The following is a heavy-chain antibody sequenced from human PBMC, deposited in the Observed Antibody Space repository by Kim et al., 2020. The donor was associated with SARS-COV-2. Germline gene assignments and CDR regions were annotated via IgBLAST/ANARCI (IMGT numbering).Heavy chain of an antibody. CDR3: ARGHTYNDSSGYFPY. CDR1: GFSVTSSY. D-gene: IGHD3-22*01. CDR2: FYSGGHT. V-gene: IGHV3-53*01. Sequence: GGSLRLSCAVSGFSVTSSYMGWVRQAPGKGLEWVSVFYSGGHTEYANSVKGRFTISRDNSKNTLYLHMSSLRTEDTAVYFCARGHTYNDSSGYFPYWGHGTLVTVSS. J-gene: IGHJ4*01.